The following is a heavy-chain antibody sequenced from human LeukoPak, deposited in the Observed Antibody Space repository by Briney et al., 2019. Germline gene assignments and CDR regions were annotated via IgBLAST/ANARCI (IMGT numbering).Heavy chain of an antibody. D-gene: IGHD4-17*01. CDR2: IGTGTDT. CDR1: GFTFSNYD. CDR3: ARDRRADYGRNDDAFDV. J-gene: IGHJ3*01. V-gene: IGHV3-13*01. Sequence: GGSLRLSCAASGFTFSNYDMHWVRQVTGKGLEWVSHIGTGTDTHYSDSVKGRFTISRENAQNSLYLQMNNLRAGDTAVYYCARDRRADYGRNDDAFDVWGQGITVTVSS.